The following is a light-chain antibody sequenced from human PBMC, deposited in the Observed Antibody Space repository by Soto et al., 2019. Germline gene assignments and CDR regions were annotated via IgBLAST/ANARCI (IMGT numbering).Light chain of an antibody. CDR3: SSYPSSSTPA. J-gene: IGLJ1*01. Sequence: QWARAEPASGAGSRGQWITIYYTGTSSDVGGYNYVSWYQQHPGKAPKPMIYEVSNRPSGVSNRFSGSKSGNTASLTISGLQAEDEADYYCSSYPSSSTPAFRTGPKVPV. CDR2: EVS. CDR1: SSDVGGYNY. V-gene: IGLV2-14*01.